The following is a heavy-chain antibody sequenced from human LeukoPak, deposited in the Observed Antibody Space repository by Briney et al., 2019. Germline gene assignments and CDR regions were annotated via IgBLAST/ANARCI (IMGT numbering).Heavy chain of an antibody. D-gene: IGHD6-19*01. V-gene: IGHV4-34*01. CDR2: INHSGST. CDR3: ALSSQWLVRLNAFDI. J-gene: IGHJ3*02. CDR1: GGSFSGYY. Sequence: SETLSLTCAVYGGSFSGYYWSWIRQPPGKGLEWIGEINHSGSTNYNPSLKSRVTISVDTSKNQFSLKLSPVTAADTAVYYCALSSQWLVRLNAFDIWGQGTMVTVSS.